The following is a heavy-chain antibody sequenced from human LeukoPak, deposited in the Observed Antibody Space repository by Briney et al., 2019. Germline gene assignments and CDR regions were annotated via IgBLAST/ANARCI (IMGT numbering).Heavy chain of an antibody. J-gene: IGHJ4*02. CDR1: GDSVSSNSAA. V-gene: IGHV6-1*01. CDR2: TYYRSKWYN. CDR3: ARRRTTGDFDY. D-gene: IGHD1-1*01. Sequence: QTLSLTCALPGDSVSSNSAAWNWIRQPPSRGLEWLGRTYYRSKWYNDYAESVKSRITINPDTSRNQFSLQLNSVTPEDTAMYYCARRRTTGDFDYWGQGTLVTVSS.